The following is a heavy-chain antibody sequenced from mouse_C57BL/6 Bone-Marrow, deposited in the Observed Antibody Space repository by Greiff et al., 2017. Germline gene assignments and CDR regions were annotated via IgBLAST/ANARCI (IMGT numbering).Heavy chain of an antibody. J-gene: IGHJ2*01. V-gene: IGHV1-55*01. CDR2: IYPGSGST. CDR3: ARSYYSNVYYCDY. CDR1: GYTFTSYW. D-gene: IGHD2-5*01. Sequence: QVHVKQPGAELVKPGASVKMSCKASGYTFTSYWITWVKQRPGQGLEWIGDIYPGSGSTNYNEKFKSKATLTVDTSSSTAYMQLSSLTSEDSAVYYCARSYYSNVYYCDYWGQGTTLTVSS.